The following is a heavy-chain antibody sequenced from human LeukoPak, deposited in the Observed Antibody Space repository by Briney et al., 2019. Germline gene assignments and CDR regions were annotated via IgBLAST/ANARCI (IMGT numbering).Heavy chain of an antibody. D-gene: IGHD3-9*01. CDR3: ARTTPDYDILTGYYWRAYFDY. Sequence: SETLSLTCTVSGGSISSYYWSWIRQPPGKGLEWIGYIYYSGSTNYNPSLKSRVTISVDTSKNQFSLKLSSVTAADTAVYYCARTTPDYDILTGYYWRAYFDYWGQGTLVTVSS. CDR2: IYYSGST. CDR1: GGSISSYY. V-gene: IGHV4-59*08. J-gene: IGHJ4*02.